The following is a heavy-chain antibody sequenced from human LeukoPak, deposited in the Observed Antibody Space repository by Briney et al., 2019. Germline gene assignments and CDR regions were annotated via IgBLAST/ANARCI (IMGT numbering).Heavy chain of an antibody. V-gene: IGHV1-69*04. Sequence: SVKVSCKASGGTFSSYAISWVRQAPGQGLEWMGRIIPILGIANYAQKFQGRVTITADKSTSTAYMELSSLRSEDTAVYYCARSASGGSDSRDYYGMDVWGQGTLVTVSS. CDR3: ARSASGGSDSRDYYGMDV. D-gene: IGHD2-15*01. J-gene: IGHJ6*02. CDR1: GGTFSSYA. CDR2: IIPILGIA.